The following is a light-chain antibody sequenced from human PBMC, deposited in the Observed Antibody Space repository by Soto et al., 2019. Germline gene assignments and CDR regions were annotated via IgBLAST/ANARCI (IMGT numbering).Light chain of an antibody. J-gene: IGLJ3*02. Sequence: QSVLTQPPSVSGAPGQRVTISCTGNNSNLGAGYDVHWYQQLPGAAPKLVVFGNRNRPSGVPERFSGSKSGTSASLAITGLQAEDEADYYCQAYDYSLTAFAFGGGTKVTVL. CDR2: GNR. V-gene: IGLV1-40*01. CDR1: NSNLGAGYD. CDR3: QAYDYSLTAFA.